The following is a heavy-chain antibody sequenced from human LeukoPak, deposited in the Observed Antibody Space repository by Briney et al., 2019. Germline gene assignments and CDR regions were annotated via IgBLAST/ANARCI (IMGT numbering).Heavy chain of an antibody. J-gene: IGHJ4*02. D-gene: IGHD3-22*01. V-gene: IGHV3-74*01. CDR1: GFTFSRYW. Sequence: GGSLRLSCEASGFTFSRYWMHWVRQAPGKGLVWVSRIKSDGKTNYADSVKGRFTISRDNSKNTLYLQLNSLRVEDTAVYYCAKTYYYDTSGYYSFPNWGQGTQVTVSS. CDR3: AKTYYYDTSGYYSFPN. CDR2: IKSDGKT.